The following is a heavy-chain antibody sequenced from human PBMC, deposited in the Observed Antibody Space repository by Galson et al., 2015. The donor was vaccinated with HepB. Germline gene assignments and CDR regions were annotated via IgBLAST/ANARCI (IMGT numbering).Heavy chain of an antibody. CDR3: ARDGYGDYHFDAFDI. CDR2: ISAYNGNT. Sequence: SVKVSCKASGYTFTSYGISWVRQAPGQGLEWMGWISAYNGNTNYAQKLQGRVTMTTDTSTSTAYMELRSLRSDDTAVYYRARDGYGDYHFDAFDIWGQGTMVTVSS. D-gene: IGHD4-17*01. CDR1: GYTFTSYG. V-gene: IGHV1-18*04. J-gene: IGHJ3*02.